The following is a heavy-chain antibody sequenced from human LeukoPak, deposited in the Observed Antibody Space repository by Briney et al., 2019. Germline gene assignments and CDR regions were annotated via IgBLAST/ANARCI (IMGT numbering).Heavy chain of an antibody. V-gene: IGHV3-20*04. J-gene: IGHJ4*02. CDR3: ARARTYYYDSSGYLDYFDY. CDR2: INWNGGST. CDR1: GLTFSSYA. D-gene: IGHD3-22*01. Sequence: PGGSLRLSCAASGLTFSSYAMSWVRQAPGKGLEWVSGINWNGGSTGYADSVKGRLTISRDNAKNSLYLQMNSLRAEDTALYYCARARTYYYDSSGYLDYFDYWGQGTLVTVSS.